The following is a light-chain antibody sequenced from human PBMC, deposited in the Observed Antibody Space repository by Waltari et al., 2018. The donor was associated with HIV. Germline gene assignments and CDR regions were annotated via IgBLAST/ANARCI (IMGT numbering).Light chain of an antibody. CDR2: RNN. J-gene: IGLJ3*02. CDR1: SSNIGSDT. CDR3: AAWDDTLNGPV. Sequence: SVLTQPPSASGTPGQSVPIPCSGRSSNIGSDTVNWYQHLPGTAPKLLLYRNNERPSGVPDRFSGSKSGTSASLAISGLQSEDEADYYCAAWDDTLNGPVFGGGTKLTVL. V-gene: IGLV1-44*01.